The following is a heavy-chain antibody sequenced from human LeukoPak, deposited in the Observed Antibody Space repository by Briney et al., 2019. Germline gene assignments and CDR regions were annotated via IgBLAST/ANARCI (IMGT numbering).Heavy chain of an antibody. V-gene: IGHV1-8*01. D-gene: IGHD3-3*01. CDR2: MNPNSGNT. Sequence: ASVKVSCKASGYTFTSYDINWVRQATGQGLERMGWMNPNSGNTCYAQQFQGRVTLTRNTSISTAYMELSSLRSEDTAVYYCARSIRFLEWLCETRVCPKKYYFDYWGQGTLVTVSS. CDR3: ARSIRFLEWLCETRVCPKKYYFDY. CDR1: GYTFTSYD. J-gene: IGHJ4*02.